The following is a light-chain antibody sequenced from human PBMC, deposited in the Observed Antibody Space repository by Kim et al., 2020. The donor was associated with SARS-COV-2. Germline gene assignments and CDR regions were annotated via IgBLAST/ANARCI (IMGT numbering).Light chain of an antibody. V-gene: IGLV2-14*03. Sequence: QSVLTQPASVSGSPGQSITISCTGTSSDVGDYNYVSWYQHHPGKAPKFIIYDVNHRPSGVSNRCSGSKSGNTASLSISVLQAEDEADYYCSSSTTTSTWVFGGGTQLTVL. CDR2: DVN. CDR3: SSSTTTSTWV. CDR1: SSDVGDYNY. J-gene: IGLJ3*02.